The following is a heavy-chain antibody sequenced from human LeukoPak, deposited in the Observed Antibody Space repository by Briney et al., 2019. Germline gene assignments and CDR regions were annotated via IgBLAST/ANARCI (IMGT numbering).Heavy chain of an antibody. D-gene: IGHD6-13*01. CDR3: ARAMGGAGTVTDY. CDR1: GGSISSRSYY. Sequence: SETLSLTCTVSGGSISSRSYYWGWIRQPPGKGLEWIGSIYYSGSSYSNPSLKSRVTISVDASKNQFSLKLTSVTAADTAVYYCARAMGGAGTVTDYWGQGTLVTVSS. CDR2: IYYSGSS. J-gene: IGHJ4*02. V-gene: IGHV4-39*07.